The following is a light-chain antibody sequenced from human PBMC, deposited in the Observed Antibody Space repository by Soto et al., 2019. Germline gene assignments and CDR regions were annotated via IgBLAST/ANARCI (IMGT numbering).Light chain of an antibody. CDR1: QDISSF. CDR3: QHLNSDPPIT. Sequence: DLQFTQSPSILSASVGDRVTITCRASQDISSFLAWYQHNPGKAPKLLIYGASTLQSGVPPRFSGSGSGPEFTLTISSLQPEDFATYYCQHLNSDPPITFGQGTRLEIK. J-gene: IGKJ5*01. V-gene: IGKV1-9*01. CDR2: GAS.